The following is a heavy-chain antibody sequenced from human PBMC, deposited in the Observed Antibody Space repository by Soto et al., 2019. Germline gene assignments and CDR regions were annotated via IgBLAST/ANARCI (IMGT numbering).Heavy chain of an antibody. CDR3: ARVSSSIVVVPDYGMDV. J-gene: IGHJ6*02. Sequence: GASVKVSCKASGYTFISHGMSWVRQAPGQGLEWMGWISGKNGNTKFAQKFQGRVTLTTDTSTSTAYMEVRSLRTDDTAVYYCARVSSSIVVVPDYGMDVSGQAPTVTVSS. D-gene: IGHD2-2*01. CDR2: ISGKNGNT. CDR1: GYTFISHG. V-gene: IGHV1-18*04.